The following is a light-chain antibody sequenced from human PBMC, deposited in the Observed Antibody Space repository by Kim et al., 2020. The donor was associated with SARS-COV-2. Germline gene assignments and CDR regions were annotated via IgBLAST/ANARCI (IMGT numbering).Light chain of an antibody. J-gene: IGLJ2*01. V-gene: IGLV6-57*04. Sequence: NFMLTQPHSVSESPGNTVTISCSRSSGSIASSYVQWYKQRPGSAPITLIYEDNQRHSGVPDRFSGSVDSSSNSASLTISGLQTEEEADYYCQSYDLNNREIFGGGTKVTVL. CDR2: EDN. CDR1: SGSIASSY. CDR3: QSYDLNNREI.